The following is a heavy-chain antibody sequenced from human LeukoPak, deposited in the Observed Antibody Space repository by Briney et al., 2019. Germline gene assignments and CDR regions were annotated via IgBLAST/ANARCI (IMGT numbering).Heavy chain of an antibody. V-gene: IGHV4-59*01. J-gene: IGHJ5*02. D-gene: IGHD4-17*01. CDR2: IYYSGSS. CDR1: GGSISSYY. Sequence: SETLSLTCSVSGGSISSYYWSWIRKPPGKGLEWIGYIYYSGSSKYNPSLKSRVTISVDTSKNQFSLKLRSVTAADTAVYYCARDKGDYGDYYWFDPWGQGTLVTVSS. CDR3: ARDKGDYGDYYWFDP.